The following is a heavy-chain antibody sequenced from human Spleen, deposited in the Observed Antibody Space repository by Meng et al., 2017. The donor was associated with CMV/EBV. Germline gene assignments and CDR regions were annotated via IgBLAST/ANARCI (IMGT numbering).Heavy chain of an antibody. D-gene: IGHD6-13*01. CDR2: VLGTGPT. CDR3: ARGDSSTTWLVFDY. J-gene: IGHJ4*02. CDR1: GFTFNNYA. V-gene: IGHV3-23*01. Sequence: CSASGFTFNNYAMTWVRQAPGKGLEWVSTVLGTGPTYYADYVKGRFTISRDDSRNTLFLQLNSLRDEDTAVFYCARGDSSTTWLVFDYWGLGTLVTVSS.